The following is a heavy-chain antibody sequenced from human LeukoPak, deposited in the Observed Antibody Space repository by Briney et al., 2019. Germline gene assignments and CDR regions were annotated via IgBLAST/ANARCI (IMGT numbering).Heavy chain of an antibody. CDR1: GFTFSSYS. J-gene: IGHJ5*02. Sequence: PGGSLRLSCAASGFTFSSYSMNWVRQAPGKGLEWVSSISSSSSYIYYADSVKGRFTISRDNAKNSLYLQMNSLRAEDTAVYYCAKTLYSSGWFDPWGQGTLVTVSS. D-gene: IGHD6-19*01. V-gene: IGHV3-21*01. CDR3: AKTLYSSGWFDP. CDR2: ISSSSSYI.